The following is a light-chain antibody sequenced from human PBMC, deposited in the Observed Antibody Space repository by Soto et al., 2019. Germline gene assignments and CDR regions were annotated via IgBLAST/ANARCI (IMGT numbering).Light chain of an antibody. CDR3: QQYNDWPPYT. V-gene: IGKV3-15*01. Sequence: LMTQSPATLSVSPGEGATLSCRASQSVGRKLAWYQQKPGQAPRLLIYAVSTRATGIPARFSGSGSGTEFTLTISSLQSEDFAVYYCQQYNDWPPYTFGQGTKLEIK. CDR2: AVS. J-gene: IGKJ2*01. CDR1: QSVGRK.